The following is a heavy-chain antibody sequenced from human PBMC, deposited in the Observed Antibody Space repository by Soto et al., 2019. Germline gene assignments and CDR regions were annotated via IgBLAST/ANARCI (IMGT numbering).Heavy chain of an antibody. D-gene: IGHD3-10*01. Sequence: PSETLSLTWTVSGGTISSYYWSWIRQPPGKGLEWIGYIYYSGSTNYNPSLKSRVTISVDTSKNQFSLKLSSVTAADTAVYYCARVLSDGFPNNYYYGMDVWGQGTTVTSP. CDR2: IYYSGST. V-gene: IGHV4-59*01. J-gene: IGHJ6*02. CDR3: ARVLSDGFPNNYYYGMDV. CDR1: GGTISSYY.